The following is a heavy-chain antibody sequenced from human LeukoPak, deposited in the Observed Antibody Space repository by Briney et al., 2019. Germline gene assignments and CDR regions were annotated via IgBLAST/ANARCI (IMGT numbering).Heavy chain of an antibody. V-gene: IGHV3-30*02. CDR3: ARGRLSGNSAFEI. J-gene: IGHJ3*02. CDR1: GFTFSSYA. D-gene: IGHD5-12*01. CDR2: IRYDGSNR. Sequence: GWSLRLSCAASGFTFSSYAMGWVRQAPGKGLEWVAFIRYDGSNRYYADSVKGRFTVSRDNSKNTLYLQMNSLRAEDTAVYYCARGRLSGNSAFEIWGQGTPVTVSS.